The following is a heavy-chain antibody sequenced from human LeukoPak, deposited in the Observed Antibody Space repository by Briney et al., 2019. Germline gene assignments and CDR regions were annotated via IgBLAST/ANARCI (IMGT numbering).Heavy chain of an antibody. J-gene: IGHJ4*02. CDR1: GFTFDDYA. CDR3: ARDRWFGELSSNFDY. CDR2: ISWNSGSI. V-gene: IGHV3-9*01. D-gene: IGHD3-10*01. Sequence: GRSLRLSCAASGFTFDDYAMHWVRQAPGKGLEWVSGISWNSGSIGYADSVKGRFTISRDNAKNSLYLQMNSLRAEDTAVYYCARDRWFGELSSNFDYWGQGTLVTVSS.